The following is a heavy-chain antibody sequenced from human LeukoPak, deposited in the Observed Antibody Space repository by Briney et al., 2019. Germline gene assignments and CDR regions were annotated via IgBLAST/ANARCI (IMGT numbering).Heavy chain of an antibody. CDR2: IYSGGTT. J-gene: IGHJ4*02. CDR1: GFTVGSNF. CDR3: ARDAGCSTTSCRPGYFDY. Sequence: PGGSLRLSCAASGFTVGSNFMNWVRQAPGKGLEWVSVIYSGGTTYYADSVKGRFTVSRDNSKNTLYLQMNSLRAEDTAVYYCARDAGCSTTSCRPGYFDYWGQGTLVTVSS. D-gene: IGHD2-2*01. V-gene: IGHV3-66*02.